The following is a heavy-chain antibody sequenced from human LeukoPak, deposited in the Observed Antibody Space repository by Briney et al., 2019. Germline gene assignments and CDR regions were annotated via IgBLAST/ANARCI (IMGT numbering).Heavy chain of an antibody. V-gene: IGHV4-34*01. CDR3: ASGYSYGQHFDY. CDR2: INHSGST. CDR1: GGSFSGYY. D-gene: IGHD5-18*01. J-gene: IGHJ4*02. Sequence: SETLSLTCAVYGGSFSGYYWSWIRQPPGKGLEWIGEINHSGSTNYNPSLKSQVTISVDTSKNQFSLKLSSVTAADTAVYYCASGYSYGQHFDYWGQGTLVTVSS.